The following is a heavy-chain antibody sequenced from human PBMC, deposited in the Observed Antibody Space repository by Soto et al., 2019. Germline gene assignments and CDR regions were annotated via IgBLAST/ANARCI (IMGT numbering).Heavy chain of an antibody. CDR3: ARSPVPFQFDY. CDR1: GFSLSPSGMC. CDR2: IDWGDDK. J-gene: IGHJ4*02. Sequence: SGPTLVNPTQTLTLTCTFSGFSLSPSGMCVSWIRQPPGKALEWLALIDWGDDKYYSTSLKTRLTISRDTSKNQVVLTMTNMDPVDTATFFCARSPVPFQFDYWGLGSLVPVSS. V-gene: IGHV2-70*01. D-gene: IGHD6-6*01.